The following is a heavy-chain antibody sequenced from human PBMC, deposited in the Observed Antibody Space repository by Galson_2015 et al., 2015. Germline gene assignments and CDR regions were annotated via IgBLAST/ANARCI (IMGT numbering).Heavy chain of an antibody. V-gene: IGHV3-30-3*01. Sequence: SLRLSCAASGFTFSSYAMHWVRQAPGKGLEWVAVISYDGSNKYYADSVKGRFTISRDNSKNTLYLQMNSLRAEDTAVYYCARALGYCSSTSCHNYGMDVWGQGTTVTVSS. CDR2: ISYDGSNK. CDR3: ARALGYCSSTSCHNYGMDV. D-gene: IGHD2-2*02. J-gene: IGHJ6*02. CDR1: GFTFSSYA.